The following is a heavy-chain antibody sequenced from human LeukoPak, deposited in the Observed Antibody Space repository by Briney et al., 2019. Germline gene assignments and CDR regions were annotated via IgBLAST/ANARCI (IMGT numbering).Heavy chain of an antibody. J-gene: IGHJ4*02. CDR3: AREVYYYDSSGYQYYFDY. CDR2: ISGSGGST. D-gene: IGHD3-22*01. CDR1: GFTFDDYG. Sequence: GGSLRLSCAASGFTFDDYGMSWVRQAPGKGLEWVSAISGSGGSTYYADSVKGRFTISRDNAKNSLYLQMNSLRAEDTAVYYCAREVYYYDSSGYQYYFDYWGQGTLVTVSS. V-gene: IGHV3-20*04.